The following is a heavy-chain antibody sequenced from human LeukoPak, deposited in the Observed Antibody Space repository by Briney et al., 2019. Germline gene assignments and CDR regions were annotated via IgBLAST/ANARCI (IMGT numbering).Heavy chain of an antibody. J-gene: IGHJ4*02. D-gene: IGHD2-15*01. CDR2: ISSSGSSI. V-gene: IGHV3-11*01. CDR3: AKQLGYCSDGSCYFPY. CDR1: GFTFSDYY. Sequence: GGSLRLSCAASGFTFSDYYMSWIRQAPGKGLEWVSYISSSGSSIYYADSVQGRFTISRDNSKSTLCLQMNSLRAEDTAVYYCAKQLGYCSDGSCYFPYWGQGTLVTVSS.